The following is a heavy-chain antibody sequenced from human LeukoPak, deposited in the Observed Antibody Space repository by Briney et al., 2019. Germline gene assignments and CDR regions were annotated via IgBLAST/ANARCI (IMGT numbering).Heavy chain of an antibody. CDR1: GGSFSGYY. J-gene: IGHJ4*02. CDR2: INHSGST. V-gene: IGHV4-34*01. Sequence: PSETLSLTCAVYGGSFSGYYWSWIRQPPGKGLEWIGEINHSGSTNYNPSLKSRVTISVDTSNNQFSLRLNSVTAADTAVYYCARRVAVPGSYYFDYWSQGTLVTVSS. D-gene: IGHD2-15*01. CDR3: ARRVAVPGSYYFDY.